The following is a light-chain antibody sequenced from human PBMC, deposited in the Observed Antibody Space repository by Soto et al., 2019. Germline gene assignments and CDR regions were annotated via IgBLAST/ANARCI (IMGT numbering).Light chain of an antibody. CDR2: GES. V-gene: IGKV3-20*01. CDR3: QQYGSSGT. Sequence: EIVMTQSPSTLSVSPGDGATLSCRASQSVSSVILAWYQQKPGQAPRLLIYGESKRAIGIPDRFSCSGSGTDFTLTISRLEPEDFAVYYCQQYGSSGTFGGGTKVDIK. J-gene: IGKJ4*01. CDR1: QSVSSVI.